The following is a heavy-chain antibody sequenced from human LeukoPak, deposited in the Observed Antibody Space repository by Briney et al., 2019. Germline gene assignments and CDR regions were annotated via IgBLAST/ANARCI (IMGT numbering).Heavy chain of an antibody. CDR1: GYTFTGYY. Sequence: ASVKVSCKASGYTFTGYYMHWVRQAPGQGLEWMGWISPNSGGTNYAQKFQGRVTMTRDTSISTAYMELSRLRSDDTAVYYCAREIRSTVTTFFDYWGQGTLVTVSS. CDR2: ISPNSGGT. J-gene: IGHJ4*02. CDR3: AREIRSTVTTFFDY. V-gene: IGHV1-2*02. D-gene: IGHD4-17*01.